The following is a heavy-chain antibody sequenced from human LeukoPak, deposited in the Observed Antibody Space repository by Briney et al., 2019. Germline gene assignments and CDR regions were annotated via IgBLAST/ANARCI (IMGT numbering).Heavy chain of an antibody. CDR2: IIPIFGIA. V-gene: IGHV1-69*04. J-gene: IGHJ5*02. D-gene: IGHD3-22*01. CDR3: ARDRDYYDSSGSPAPFDP. Sequence: SVKVSCKASGGTFSSYAISWVRQAPGQGLEWMGRIIPIFGIANYAQKFQGRVTITADKSTSTAYMELSSLRSEDTAVCYCARDRDYYDSSGSPAPFDPWGQGTLVTVSS. CDR1: GGTFSSYA.